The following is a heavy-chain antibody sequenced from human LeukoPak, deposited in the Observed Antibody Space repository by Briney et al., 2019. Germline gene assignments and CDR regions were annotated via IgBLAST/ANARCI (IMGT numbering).Heavy chain of an antibody. J-gene: IGHJ4*02. D-gene: IGHD5-24*01. V-gene: IGHV3-48*03. CDR3: AGKTRDGYNDGRFDF. CDR2: ISTTGRTT. CDR1: GFTFSTFE. Sequence: GTSLRLSCAAPGFTFSTFEMNWVRQAPGKGLEWISYISTTGRTTSYADSVQGRFIMSRDNAKSAVFLQVNSLRVDDTAVYYCAGKTRDGYNDGRFDFWGQGTLVTVSS.